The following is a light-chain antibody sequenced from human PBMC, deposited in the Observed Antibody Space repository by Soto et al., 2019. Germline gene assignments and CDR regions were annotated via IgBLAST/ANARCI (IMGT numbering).Light chain of an antibody. Sequence: EIVLTQSPGTLSLSPGERATLSCRASQSLSNNIYLAWYQQKPGQAPRLLIYGASSRATGIPNRFSGSGSGTEFTITISRLEPEDIAVYYCQQYNNLPTFGQRNKVDIK. V-gene: IGKV3-20*01. CDR3: QQYNNLPT. CDR1: QSLSNNIY. J-gene: IGKJ1*01. CDR2: GAS.